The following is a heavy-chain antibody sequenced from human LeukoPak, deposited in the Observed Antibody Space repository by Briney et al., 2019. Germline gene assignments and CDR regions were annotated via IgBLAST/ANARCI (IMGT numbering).Heavy chain of an antibody. CDR1: GASFSSSTYY. CDR3: ARHAGGIAAAGTRPFEY. Sequence: SETLSLTCTVSGASFSSSTYYWGWIRQPPGKGLEWIGSIYYSGSTYYNPSLKSRVTKSVDTSKNQFSLKLSSVTAADTAVYYCARHAGGIAAAGTRPFEYWGQGTLVTVSS. V-gene: IGHV4-39*01. CDR2: IYYSGST. D-gene: IGHD6-13*01. J-gene: IGHJ4*02.